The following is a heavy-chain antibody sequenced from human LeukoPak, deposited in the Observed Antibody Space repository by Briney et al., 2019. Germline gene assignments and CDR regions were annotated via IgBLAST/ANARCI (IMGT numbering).Heavy chain of an antibody. V-gene: IGHV4-61*02. CDR2: IYTSGST. CDR3: ARGVAALHAFDI. CDR1: GGSISSGSYY. Sequence: SETLSLTCTVSGGSISSGSYYWSWIRQPAGKGLEWIGRIYTSGSTNYNPSLKSRVTISVDTPKNQFSLKLSSVTAADTAVYYCARGVAALHAFDIWGQGTMVTVSS. D-gene: IGHD6-6*01. J-gene: IGHJ3*02.